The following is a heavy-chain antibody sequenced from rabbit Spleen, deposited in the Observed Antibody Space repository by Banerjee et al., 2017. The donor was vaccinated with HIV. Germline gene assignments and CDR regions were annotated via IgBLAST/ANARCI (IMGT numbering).Heavy chain of an antibody. D-gene: IGHD1-1*01. J-gene: IGHJ4*01. CDR3: ARDASGSGFYTFNL. CDR1: GFTLSTYY. V-gene: IGHV1S7*01. CDR2: IDPVFGST. Sequence: QLKESGGGLVQPGGSLKLSCKASGFTLSTYYMNWVRQAPGKGLEWIGYIDPVFGSTHYASWVNGRFTISSHNAQNTLYLQLSSLTAADTATYFCARDASGSGFYTFNLWGQGTLVTVS.